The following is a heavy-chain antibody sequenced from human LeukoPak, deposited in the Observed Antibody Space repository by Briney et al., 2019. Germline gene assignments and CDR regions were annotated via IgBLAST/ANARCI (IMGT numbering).Heavy chain of an antibody. CDR3: AKRGVVVRVILVGFHKEANYFDS. CDR1: GITLSNYG. CDR2: ISGGGGGT. D-gene: IGHD3-10*01. J-gene: IGHJ4*02. V-gene: IGHV3-23*01. Sequence: GGSPRLSCAVSGITLSNYGMSWVRQAPGKALEWVAGISGGGGGTNYADSVKGRFTISRDNPKNTLYLQMHSLRAEDTAVYFCAKRGVVVRVILVGFHKEANYFDSWGQGALVTVSS.